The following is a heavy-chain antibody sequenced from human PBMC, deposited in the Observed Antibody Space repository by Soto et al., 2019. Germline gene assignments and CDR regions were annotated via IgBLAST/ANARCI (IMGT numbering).Heavy chain of an antibody. J-gene: IGHJ4*02. CDR3: ARPEGSSWYYFDY. Sequence: PGESLKISCKGSGYSFTSYWIGWVRQMPGKGLEWMGIIYPRDSDTRYSPSFQGQVSISADKSISTAYLQWSSLKASDTAMYYCARPEGSSWYYFDYWGQGTLVTVSS. CDR2: IYPRDSDT. V-gene: IGHV5-51*01. D-gene: IGHD6-13*01. CDR1: GYSFTSYW.